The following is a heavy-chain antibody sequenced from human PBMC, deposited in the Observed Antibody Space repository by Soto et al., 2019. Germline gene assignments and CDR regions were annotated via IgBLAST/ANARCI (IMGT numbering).Heavy chain of an antibody. V-gene: IGHV1-3*01. CDR1: GITYSTYA. CDR3: ARAISGYVT. D-gene: IGHD5-12*01. Sequence: QVHLVQSGAEVKHPGASVRVSCKASGITYSTYAIHWVRQAPGQGLEWMGWINAGEGYTRYSQDSXGRVTLTTVTSASTTYMDLSNLTFEDTAVYYCARAISGYVTWGQGTQVTVSS. J-gene: IGHJ5*02. CDR2: INAGEGYT.